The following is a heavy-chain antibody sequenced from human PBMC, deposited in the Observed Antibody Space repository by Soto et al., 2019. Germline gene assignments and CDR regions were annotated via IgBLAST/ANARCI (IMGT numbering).Heavy chain of an antibody. CDR3: ARLFDTTGWYDY. V-gene: IGHV5-51*01. D-gene: IGHD6-19*01. CDR2: IYPGDSDT. J-gene: IGHJ4*02. Sequence: GESLKISCKGPGYSFTSDWIGWLREMRGKGLERMGIIYPGDSDTRYSPSFQGQVTISADKSITTAYLQWSSLKASDTAIYYCARLFDTTGWYDYWGQGTPVTVSS. CDR1: GYSFTSDW.